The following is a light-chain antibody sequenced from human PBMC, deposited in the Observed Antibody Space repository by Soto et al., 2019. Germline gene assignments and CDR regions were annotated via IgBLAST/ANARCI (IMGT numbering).Light chain of an antibody. CDR3: QSYDSSLSGLGV. CDR2: GDT. J-gene: IGLJ3*02. CDR1: SSSVGAGYD. Sequence: QSVLTQPPSVSGAPGQRVTISCTGSSSSVGAGYDVHWYQQLPGTAPKLLIYGDTNRPSGVPDRFSGSKSGTSASLAITGLQAEDEAHYYCQSYDSSLSGLGVFGGGTKVTVL. V-gene: IGLV1-40*01.